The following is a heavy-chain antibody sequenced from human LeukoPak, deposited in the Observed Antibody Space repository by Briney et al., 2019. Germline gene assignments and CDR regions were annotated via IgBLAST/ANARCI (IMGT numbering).Heavy chain of an antibody. V-gene: IGHV5-51*01. J-gene: IGHJ4*02. CDR3: ARVESSPPDY. CDR1: GYSFTNYW. Sequence: GESLKISCKGSGYSFTNYWIGWVRQMPGKGLEWMGTIYPGDSDTRYSPSFQGQVTISADKSISTAYLQWGSLRASDTAMYYCARVESSPPDYWGQGTLVTVSS. CDR2: IYPGDSDT. D-gene: IGHD6-6*01.